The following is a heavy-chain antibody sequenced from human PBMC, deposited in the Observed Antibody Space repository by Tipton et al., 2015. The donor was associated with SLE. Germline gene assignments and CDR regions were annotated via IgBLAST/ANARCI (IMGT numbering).Heavy chain of an antibody. D-gene: IGHD5-24*01. J-gene: IGHJ6*02. CDR3: ARVRDVDQMEPSSYYGMDV. CDR1: GYSFTTYW. CDR2: VFPGDSDT. Sequence: QLVQSGAEVKESGESLKISCKGSGYSFTTYWIGWVRQMPGKGLEWMGIVFPGDSDTRYSPSFQGQVTMSADKSISTAYLQWSSLKASDTGIYYCARVRDVDQMEPSSYYGMDVWGQGTTVTVSS. V-gene: IGHV5-51*03.